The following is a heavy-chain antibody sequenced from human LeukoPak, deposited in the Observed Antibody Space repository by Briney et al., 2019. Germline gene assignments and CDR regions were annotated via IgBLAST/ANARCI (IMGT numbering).Heavy chain of an antibody. CDR1: GYTFTSYD. D-gene: IGHD3/OR15-3a*01. V-gene: IGHV1-8*01. CDR3: ARRTGYYNYMDV. Sequence: ATVKVSCKASGYTFTSYDIHWVRQATGQGLEWMGWMNPNSANTGYAQKFQGRVTMTRNTSISTAYMELSSLRSEDTAVYYCARRTGYYNYMDVWAKGLRSPSP. J-gene: IGHJ6*03. CDR2: MNPNSANT.